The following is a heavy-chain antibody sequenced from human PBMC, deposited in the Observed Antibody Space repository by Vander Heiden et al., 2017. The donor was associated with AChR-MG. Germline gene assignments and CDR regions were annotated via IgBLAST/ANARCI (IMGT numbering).Heavy chain of an antibody. CDR3: AKDFIRIITMVRGVTSYFDY. V-gene: IGHV3-23*01. CDR2: IRGSGGST. Sequence: EVQLLEPGGGLVQPGGSLRLYWAASGCTFRRMAMHGVRQAPGKGLEWVSAIRGSGGSTYYADSVKGRFTISRDNSKNTLYLQMNSLRAEDTAVYYCAKDFIRIITMVRGVTSYFDYWGQGTLVTVSS. CDR1: GCTFRRMA. J-gene: IGHJ4*02. D-gene: IGHD3-10*01.